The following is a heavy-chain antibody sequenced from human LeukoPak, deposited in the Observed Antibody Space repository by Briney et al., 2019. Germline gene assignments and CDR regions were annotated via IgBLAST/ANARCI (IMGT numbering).Heavy chain of an antibody. CDR3: ARSISGYSYGYSLWGVSQSGYFDY. J-gene: IGHJ4*02. V-gene: IGHV1-2*02. CDR2: INPNSGGT. Sequence: ASVKVSCKASGYTFTGYYMHWVRQAPGQGLEWMGWINPNSGGTNYAQKLQGRVTMTTDTSTSTAYMELRSLRSDDTAVYYCARSISGYSYGYSLWGVSQSGYFDYWGQGTLVTVSS. D-gene: IGHD5-18*01. CDR1: GYTFTGYY.